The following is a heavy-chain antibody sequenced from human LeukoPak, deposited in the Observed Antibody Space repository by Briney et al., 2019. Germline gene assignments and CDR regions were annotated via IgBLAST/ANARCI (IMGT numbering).Heavy chain of an antibody. CDR2: IYYSGST. CDR1: GGSISSSSYY. Sequence: SETLSLTCTVSGGSISSSSYYWGWIRQPPGKGLEWIGSIYYSGSTYYNPSPKSRVTISVDTSKNQFSLKLSSVTAADTAVYYCARAGIAVAGIDYWGQGTLVTVSS. CDR3: ARAGIAVAGIDY. V-gene: IGHV4-39*01. D-gene: IGHD6-19*01. J-gene: IGHJ4*02.